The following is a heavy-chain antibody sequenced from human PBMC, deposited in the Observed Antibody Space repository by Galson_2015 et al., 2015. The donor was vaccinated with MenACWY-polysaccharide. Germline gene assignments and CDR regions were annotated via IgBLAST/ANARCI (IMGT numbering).Heavy chain of an antibody. J-gene: IGHJ4*02. CDR2: E. CDR3: ARACETFSTYPACGY. Sequence: ENYADSVRGRFTISRDNSKNTLYLQMNSLRAEDTAVFYCARACETFSTYPACGYWGQGTLVTVSS. D-gene: IGHD4-11*01. V-gene: IGHV3-30*03.